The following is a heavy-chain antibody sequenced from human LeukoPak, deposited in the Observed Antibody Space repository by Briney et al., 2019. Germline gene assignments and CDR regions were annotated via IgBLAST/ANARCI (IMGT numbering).Heavy chain of an antibody. J-gene: IGHJ3*02. CDR2: ITSGGST. Sequence: QTGGSLRLSCAASGFTFSSYAMSWVRQAPGKGLEWVSGITSGGSTYKVDSVKGRFTISRDNSKNTLYLQMNSLRAEDTAVYYCAKEASRGFDIWGQGTMVTVSS. D-gene: IGHD6-6*01. CDR3: AKEASRGFDI. CDR1: GFTFSSYA. V-gene: IGHV3-23*01.